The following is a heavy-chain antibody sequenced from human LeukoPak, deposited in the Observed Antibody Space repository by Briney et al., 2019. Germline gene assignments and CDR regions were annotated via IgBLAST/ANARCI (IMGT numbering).Heavy chain of an antibody. D-gene: IGHD1-26*01. CDR3: AGQVGYFDY. J-gene: IGHJ4*02. CDR2: ISTSGNT. CDR1: DGSVSSGSYY. Sequence: SQTLSLTCTVSDGSVSSGSYYWSWIRQPAGKELEWIGRISTSGNTNYNPSLKSRVTISRDMSKNQFSLRLSSVTAADTAVYYCAGQVGYFDYWGQGTLVTVSS. V-gene: IGHV4-61*02.